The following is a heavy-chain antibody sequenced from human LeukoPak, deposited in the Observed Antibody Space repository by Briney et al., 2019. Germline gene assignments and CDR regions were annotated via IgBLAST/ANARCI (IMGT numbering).Heavy chain of an antibody. D-gene: IGHD5-12*01. J-gene: IGHJ5*02. CDR2: ISSSSSYI. V-gene: IGHV3-21*01. Sequence: GGSLRLSCAASGFTFSSYSMNWVRQAPGKGLEWVSSISSSSSYIYYADSVKGRFTISRDNAKDSLYLQMNSLRAEDTAVYYCARDRGGWFDPWGQGTLVTVSS. CDR1: GFTFSSYS. CDR3: ARDRGGWFDP.